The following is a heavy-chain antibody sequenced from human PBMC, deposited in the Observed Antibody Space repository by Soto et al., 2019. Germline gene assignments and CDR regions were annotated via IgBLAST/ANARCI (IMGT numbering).Heavy chain of an antibody. J-gene: IGHJ4*02. V-gene: IGHV4-31*03. CDR3: ASDPLT. CDR1: GGSISSGGYY. CDR2: TYYSGST. Sequence: QVQLQESGPGLVKPSQTLSLTCTVSGGSISSGGYYWNWIRQHPGEGLGWIGYTYYSGSTYYTPALKGRVTISVATSKNQFSLKLSSVTAADAAVDSCASDPLTWGQGTRVTVSS.